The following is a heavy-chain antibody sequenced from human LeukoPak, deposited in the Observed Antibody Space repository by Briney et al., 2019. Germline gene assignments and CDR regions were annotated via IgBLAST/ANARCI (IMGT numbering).Heavy chain of an antibody. CDR2: ISYDGSNK. D-gene: IGHD3-22*01. Sequence: GGSLRLSCAASGFTFSSYAMHWVRQAPGKGLEWVAVISYDGSNKYYADSVKGRFTISRDNSKNTLYLQMNSLRAEDTAVYYCARVPNYYDSSRGRYYYGMDVWGQGTTVTVSS. CDR3: ARVPNYYDSSRGRYYYGMDV. CDR1: GFTFSSYA. J-gene: IGHJ6*02. V-gene: IGHV3-30-3*01.